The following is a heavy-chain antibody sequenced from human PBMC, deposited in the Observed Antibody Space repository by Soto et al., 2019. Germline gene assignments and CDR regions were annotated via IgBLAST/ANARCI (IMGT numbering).Heavy chain of an antibody. D-gene: IGHD4-17*01. CDR3: ARSQTTVTSYDY. Sequence: SETLSLTCTVSGGSITNYYWSWIRQSPGKGLEWIGCIYYTGSTNYNPSLKSRVTISVDMFKNQFSLKLSSVTAADTAVYYCARSQTTVTSYDYWGQGTLVTVSS. CDR2: IYYTGST. CDR1: GGSITNYY. J-gene: IGHJ4*02. V-gene: IGHV4-59*12.